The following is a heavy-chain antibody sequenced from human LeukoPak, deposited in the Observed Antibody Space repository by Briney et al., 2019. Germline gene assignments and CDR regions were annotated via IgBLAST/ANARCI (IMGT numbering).Heavy chain of an antibody. CDR3: ARDIVNGPFVSSLES. Sequence: PGESLRLSCAASGFSLTTYPMNWIRQVPGKGLEWVSHISSDGNTEYYADSVRVRFTMSRDNAKNSLELHMNSLRTEDTAVYYCARDIVNGPFVSSLESWGQGALVTLSS. V-gene: IGHV3-48*03. CDR2: ISSDGNTE. J-gene: IGHJ4*02. D-gene: IGHD2-8*01. CDR1: GFSLTTYP.